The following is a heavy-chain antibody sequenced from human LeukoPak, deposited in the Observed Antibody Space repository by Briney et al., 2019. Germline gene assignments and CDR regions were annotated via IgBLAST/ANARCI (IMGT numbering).Heavy chain of an antibody. J-gene: IGHJ6*02. V-gene: IGHV1-69*05. Sequence: SVNVSCKASGGTFSSYAISWVRLAPGQGLEWMGGIIPIFGTANYAQKFQGRVTITTDESTSTAYMELSSLRSEDTAVYYCARSRYYYYGMDVWGQGTTVTVSS. CDR2: IIPIFGTA. CDR3: ARSRYYYYGMDV. CDR1: GGTFSSYA.